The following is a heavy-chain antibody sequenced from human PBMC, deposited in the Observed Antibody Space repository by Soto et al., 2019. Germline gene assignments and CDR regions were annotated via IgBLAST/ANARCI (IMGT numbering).Heavy chain of an antibody. CDR1: GYTFTSYG. Sequence: QVQLVQSGAEVKKPGASVKVSCKASGYTFTSYGISWVRQAPGQGLEWMGWISAYNGNTNYAQKLQGRVTMTTSTSTRTAYMELRSLRSDDTAVYYCARDSLLWFGELLSNPYYSGMDVWGQGTTVTVSS. CDR2: ISAYNGNT. V-gene: IGHV1-18*04. D-gene: IGHD3-10*01. J-gene: IGHJ6*02. CDR3: ARDSLLWFGELLSNPYYSGMDV.